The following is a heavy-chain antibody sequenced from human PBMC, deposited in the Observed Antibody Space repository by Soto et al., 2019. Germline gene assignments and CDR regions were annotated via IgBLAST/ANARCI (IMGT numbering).Heavy chain of an antibody. CDR3: ARVGSKSFYYATDV. J-gene: IGHJ6*02. D-gene: IGHD4-4*01. V-gene: IGHV4-4*09. CDR2: ICTGGTT. Sequence: QLQESGPGLVKPSETLSLTCTVSGASISSFCWTWIRQPPGQGLEWIGYICTGGTTKYNPSLKSRVTMSVDTSKTQFSLKLTSVTAADTAVYYCARVGSKSFYYATDVWGQGTKVTVSS. CDR1: GASISSFC.